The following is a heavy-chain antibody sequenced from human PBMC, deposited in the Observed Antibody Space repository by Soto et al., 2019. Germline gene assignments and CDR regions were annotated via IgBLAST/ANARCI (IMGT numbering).Heavy chain of an antibody. CDR3: ARVPGYSIGDL. V-gene: IGHV1-3*01. D-gene: IGHD2-21*01. CDR2: INAGNGNT. Sequence: QVQLVQSGAEVKKPGASVKVSCKASGYTFTSYAMHWVRQAPGQRLEWMGWINAGNGNTKYSKKFQGRATITMDTSASTANRKLSSLRSEDTAVYYCARVPGYSIGDLWGRGTLVTV. CDR1: GYTFTSYA. J-gene: IGHJ2*01.